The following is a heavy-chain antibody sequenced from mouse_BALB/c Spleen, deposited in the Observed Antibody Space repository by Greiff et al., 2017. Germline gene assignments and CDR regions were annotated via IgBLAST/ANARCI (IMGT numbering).Heavy chain of an antibody. CDR3: ARAVGRYFDY. J-gene: IGHJ2*01. Sequence: EVKLEESGPGLVKPSQSLSLTCTVTGYSITSDYAWNWIRQFPGNKLEWMGYISYSGSTSYNPSLKSRISITRDTSKNQFFLQLNSVTTEDTATYYCARAVGRYFDYWGQGTTLTVSS. D-gene: IGHD3-3*01. V-gene: IGHV3-2*02. CDR1: GYSITSDYA. CDR2: ISYSGST.